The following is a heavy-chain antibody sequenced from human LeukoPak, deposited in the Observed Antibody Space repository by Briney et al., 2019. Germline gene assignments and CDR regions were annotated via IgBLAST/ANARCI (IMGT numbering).Heavy chain of an antibody. Sequence: ASVTVSCKALGGTFSSYAISWVRQAPGPGLEWMVRIIPMYGAVDSAQRFQGRLTITADKSTGTAFMELSSLRSDDTGLYFCVRDYDSSGPQKDYLDFWGQGTLVTVAS. V-gene: IGHV1-69*06. CDR2: IIPMYGAV. CDR1: GGTFSSYA. CDR3: VRDYDSSGPQKDYLDF. J-gene: IGHJ4*02. D-gene: IGHD3-22*01.